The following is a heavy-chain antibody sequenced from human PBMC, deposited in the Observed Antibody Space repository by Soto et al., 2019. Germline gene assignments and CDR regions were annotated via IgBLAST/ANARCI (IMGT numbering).Heavy chain of an antibody. CDR1: GGSFSGYY. CDR2: INHSGST. J-gene: IGHJ4*02. Sequence: SEMLSLTCAVYGGSFSGYYWSWIRQPPGKGLEWIGEINHSGSTNYNPSLKSRVTISVDTSKNQFSLKLSSVTAADTAVYYCARGVRKYFDWLFGVFDYWGQGTLVTVSS. D-gene: IGHD3-9*01. CDR3: ARGVRKYFDWLFGVFDY. V-gene: IGHV4-34*01.